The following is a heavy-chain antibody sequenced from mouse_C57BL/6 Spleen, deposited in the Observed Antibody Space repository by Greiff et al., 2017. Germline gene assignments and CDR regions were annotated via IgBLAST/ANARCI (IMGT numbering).Heavy chain of an antibody. J-gene: IGHJ3*01. V-gene: IGHV5-17*01. CDR3: ARGDYYGSSYEGWFSY. CDR2: ISSGSSTI. CDR1: GFTFSDYG. D-gene: IGHD1-1*01. Sequence: EVKVVESGGGLVKPGGSLKLSCAASGFTFSDYGMHWVRQAPEKGLAWVAYISSGSSTIYYADTVKGRFTLSRYNAKNTLFLQMTSLRSEDTAMYYCARGDYYGSSYEGWFSYWGQGTLVTGAA.